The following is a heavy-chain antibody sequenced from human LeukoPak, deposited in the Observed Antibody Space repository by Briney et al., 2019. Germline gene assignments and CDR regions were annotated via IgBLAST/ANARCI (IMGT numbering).Heavy chain of an antibody. V-gene: IGHV3-23*01. CDR2: IGSRGDTT. Sequence: PGGSLRLSCVVSGFNFRNYAMSWVRQAPGKGLEWVSGIGSRGDTTYYTDPVKGRVTISRDNPRDTLYLEFNSLRAEDTAMYYCAKDVGYFETLDYWGQGTLVTVSS. D-gene: IGHD3-9*01. J-gene: IGHJ4*01. CDR1: GFNFRNYA. CDR3: AKDVGYFETLDY.